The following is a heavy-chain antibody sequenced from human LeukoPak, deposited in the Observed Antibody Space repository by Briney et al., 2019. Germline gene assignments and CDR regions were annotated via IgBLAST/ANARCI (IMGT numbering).Heavy chain of an antibody. CDR1: GYRFKKNG. D-gene: IGHD1-26*01. CDR2: ISGYSGNT. CDR3: ARVGATYGDPLEYDY. V-gene: IGHV1-18*01. Sequence: ASVKVSRKASGYRFKKNGISWVRHGPGQGLELVGWISGYSGNTNYAPKLQGRVTMTTDTSTSTAYMELRGLTSADTGTYYCARVGATYGDPLEYDYWGQGTLVTVSS. J-gene: IGHJ4*02.